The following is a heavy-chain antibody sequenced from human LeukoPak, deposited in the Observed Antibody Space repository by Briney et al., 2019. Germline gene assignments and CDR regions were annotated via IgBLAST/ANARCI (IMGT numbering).Heavy chain of an antibody. D-gene: IGHD3-22*01. CDR1: GCSISSYY. CDR3: ARVPYYYDSSGYYYGMDV. Sequence: SETLSLTCTVSGCSISSYYWSWIRQPPGKGLEWIGYIYYSGSTNYNPSLKSRVTISVDTSKNQFSLKLSSVTAADTAVYYCARVPYYYDSSGYYYGMDVWGQGTTVTVSS. J-gene: IGHJ6*02. V-gene: IGHV4-59*08. CDR2: IYYSGST.